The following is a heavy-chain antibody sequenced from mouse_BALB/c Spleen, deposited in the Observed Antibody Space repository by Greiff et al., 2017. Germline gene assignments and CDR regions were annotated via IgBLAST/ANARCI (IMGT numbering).Heavy chain of an antibody. V-gene: IGHV5-6-4*01. CDR1: GFTFSSYT. CDR3: TRGFYYYGSSYDYAMDY. Sequence: EVKLMESGGGLVKPGGSLKLSCAASGFTFSSYTMSWVRQTPEKRLEWVATISSGGSYTYYPDSVKGRFTISRDNAKNTLYLQMSSLKSEDTAMYYCTRGFYYYGSSYDYAMDYWGQGTSVTVSS. J-gene: IGHJ4*01. D-gene: IGHD1-1*01. CDR2: ISSGGSYT.